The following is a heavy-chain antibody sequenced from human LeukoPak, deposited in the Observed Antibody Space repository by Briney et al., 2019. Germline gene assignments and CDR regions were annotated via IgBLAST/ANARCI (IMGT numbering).Heavy chain of an antibody. CDR2: ISGSGGST. J-gene: IGHJ4*02. CDR1: GFTFSSYA. CDR3: AKSGDYSNYADYFDY. Sequence: HPGGSLRLSCAASGFTFSSYAMSWVRQAPGKGLEWVSAISGSGGSTYYADSVKGRFTISRDNSKNTLYLQMNSLRAEDTAVYYCAKSGDYSNYADYFDYWGQGTLVTVSS. V-gene: IGHV3-23*01. D-gene: IGHD4-11*01.